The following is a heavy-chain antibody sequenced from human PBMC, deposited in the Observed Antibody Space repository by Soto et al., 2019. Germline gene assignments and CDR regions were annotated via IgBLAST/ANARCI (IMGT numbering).Heavy chain of an antibody. J-gene: IGHJ4*02. Sequence: QLQLQESGPGLVKPSETLSLTCTVSGGSISTTSCYYWGWIRQPPGKGLAWIGSIYCSGGTYYNPSLKSRVAMSIDSSRSQFSLKLTSVTAADTAVYYCARHSSRTFGGVRNQFDSWGQGALVTVSP. D-gene: IGHD3-3*01. CDR2: IYCSGGT. V-gene: IGHV4-39*01. CDR1: GGSISTTSCYY. CDR3: ARHSSRTFGGVRNQFDS.